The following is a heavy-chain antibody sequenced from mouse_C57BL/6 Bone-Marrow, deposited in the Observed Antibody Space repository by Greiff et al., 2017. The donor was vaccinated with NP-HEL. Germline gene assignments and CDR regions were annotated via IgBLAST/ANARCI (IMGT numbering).Heavy chain of an antibody. D-gene: IGHD2-5*01. CDR3: ARNSNHFFDY. Sequence: EVQLQQSGGDLVKPGGSLKLSCAASGFTFSSYGMSWVRQTPDKRLEWVATISSGGCYPYYTDSVNGRFTISRDNDNNTLYLQMSSMKSEDTAIEYCARNSNHFFDYWGQGTTLTVSS. J-gene: IGHJ2*01. CDR2: ISSGGCYP. CDR1: GFTFSSYG. V-gene: IGHV5-6*01.